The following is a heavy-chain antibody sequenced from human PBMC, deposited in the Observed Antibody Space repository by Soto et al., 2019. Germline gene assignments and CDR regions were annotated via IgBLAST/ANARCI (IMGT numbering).Heavy chain of an antibody. V-gene: IGHV4-39*01. CDR3: ARNPGIAARPVENYYMDV. D-gene: IGHD6-25*01. J-gene: IGHJ6*03. CDR1: GGSISSSSYY. CDR2: IYYSGST. Sequence: QLQLQESGPGLVKPSETLSLTCTVSGGSISSSSYYWGWIRQPPGKGLAWIGSIYYSGSTYYNPSLKGRVTMSVDPYKSQYSLQLSSVTAADPAVYYCARNPGIAARPVENYYMDVWGKGATVTGS.